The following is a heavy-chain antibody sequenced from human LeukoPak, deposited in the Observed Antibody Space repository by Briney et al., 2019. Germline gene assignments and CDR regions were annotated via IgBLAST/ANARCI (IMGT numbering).Heavy chain of an antibody. D-gene: IGHD3-10*01. CDR1: GFTFDDFA. CDR3: AKDGGVLWFGESYNWFDP. V-gene: IGHV3-9*01. Sequence: GASLRLSCAASGFTFDDFAMHWVRQAPGKGLEWVSGISWNGGSIYYADSVKGRFTISRDNAKKTLYLQMNSLRPEDTAFYYCAKDGGVLWFGESYNWFDPWGQGTLVTVSS. CDR2: ISWNGGSI. J-gene: IGHJ5*02.